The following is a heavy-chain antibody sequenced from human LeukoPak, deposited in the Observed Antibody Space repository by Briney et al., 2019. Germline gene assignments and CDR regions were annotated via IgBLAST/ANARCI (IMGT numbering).Heavy chain of an antibody. J-gene: IGHJ4*02. D-gene: IGHD5-24*01. V-gene: IGHV3-21*01. CDR2: ISSSSSYI. CDR1: GFTFSSYS. Sequence: GGSLRLSCGASGFTFSSYSMNWVRQAPGKGLEWVSSISSSSSYIYYADSVKGRFTISRDNAKNSLYLQMNSLRAEDTAVYYCARDKMATIISCDYWGQGTLVTVSS. CDR3: ARDKMATIISCDY.